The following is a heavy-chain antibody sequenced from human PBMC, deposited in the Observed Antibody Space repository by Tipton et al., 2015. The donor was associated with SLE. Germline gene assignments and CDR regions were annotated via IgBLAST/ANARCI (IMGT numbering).Heavy chain of an antibody. J-gene: IGHJ3*02. CDR3: ARFVQGHHPYAFDI. V-gene: IGHV4-31*03. CDR1: GVSMKFGYYY. Sequence: TLSLTCSVSGVSMKFGYYYWSWIRQYPGKGLEWIGYINYSGSTSYNPSLESRLTMSVDTSKNQFSLNLTSVTAADTAVYYCARFVQGHHPYAFDIWGHGTMVTVSS. CDR2: INYSGST. D-gene: IGHD1-14*01.